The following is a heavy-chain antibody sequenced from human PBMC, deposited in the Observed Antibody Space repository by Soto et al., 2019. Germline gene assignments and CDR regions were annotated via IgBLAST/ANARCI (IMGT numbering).Heavy chain of an antibody. CDR3: ARGSLVPRYFDSYYYYMDV. D-gene: IGHD3-9*01. CDR2: ISAYNGNT. Sequence: QVQLVQSGAEVKKPGASVKVSCKASGYTFTSYGISWVRQAPGQGLEWMGWISAYNGNTNYAQKLQGRVTMTTDTSTSTAYMELRSLRADDTAVYYCARGSLVPRYFDSYYYYMDVWGKGTTVTVSS. J-gene: IGHJ6*03. V-gene: IGHV1-18*01. CDR1: GYTFTSYG.